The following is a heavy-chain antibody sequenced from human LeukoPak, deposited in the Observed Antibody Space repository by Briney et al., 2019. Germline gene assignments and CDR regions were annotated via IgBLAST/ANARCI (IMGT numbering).Heavy chain of an antibody. CDR2: IYHSGST. J-gene: IGHJ4*02. CDR1: GYSISSGYY. V-gene: IGHV4-38-2*02. CDR3: ARSSNDYRDSFDY. Sequence: SETLSLTCTVSGYSISSGYYWGWIRQPPGKGLEWIGSIYHSGSTYYNPSLKGRVTISVDTSKNQFSLNLSSVTAADTAVYYCARSSNDYRDSFDYWGQGTLVTVSS. D-gene: IGHD4-17*01.